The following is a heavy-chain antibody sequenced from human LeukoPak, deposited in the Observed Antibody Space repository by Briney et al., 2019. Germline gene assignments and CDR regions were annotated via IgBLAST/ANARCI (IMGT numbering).Heavy chain of an antibody. V-gene: IGHV1-18*01. D-gene: IGHD4-17*01. Sequence: EASVKVSCKASGYTFTSYGIRWVRQAPGQGLERMGWISAYNGNTNYAQKLQGRVTMTTDTSTSTAYMELRSLRSDDTAVYYCARDPLMDYGDYYGMDVWGQGTTVTVSS. CDR1: GYTFTSYG. J-gene: IGHJ6*02. CDR3: ARDPLMDYGDYYGMDV. CDR2: ISAYNGNT.